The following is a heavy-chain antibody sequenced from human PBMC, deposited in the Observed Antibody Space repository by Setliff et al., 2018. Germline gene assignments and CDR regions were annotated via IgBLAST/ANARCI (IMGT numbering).Heavy chain of an antibody. V-gene: IGHV3-7*03. CDR1: EFTFSNYW. CDR2: INQDGSEK. Sequence: GGSLRLSCAASEFTFSNYWMSWVRQAPGKGLEWVANINQDGSEKYYVDSVKGRFTISRDNARNSLYLQMNSLRAEDTAVYYCARDPTRKFDSWGQGTLVTVSS. J-gene: IGHJ4*02. CDR3: ARDPTRKFDS.